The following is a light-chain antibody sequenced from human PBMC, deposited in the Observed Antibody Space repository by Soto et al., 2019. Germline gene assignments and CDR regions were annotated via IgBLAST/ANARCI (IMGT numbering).Light chain of an antibody. CDR3: HQYGSSPWT. Sequence: EIVLTQSPGTLSLSPGERATLSCRASQSGFSFYLAWFQQKPGQAPRLLIYGASSRATGIPDRFSGSGSGTDFTLTISRLEPDDGAVHYCHQYGSSPWTLGQGTKVEIK. V-gene: IGKV3-20*01. CDR2: GAS. CDR1: QSGFSFY. J-gene: IGKJ1*01.